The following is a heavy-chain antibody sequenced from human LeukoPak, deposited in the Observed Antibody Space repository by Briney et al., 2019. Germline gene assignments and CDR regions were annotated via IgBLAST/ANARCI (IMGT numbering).Heavy chain of an antibody. D-gene: IGHD5-18*01. J-gene: IGHJ4*02. CDR2: ISGSGGST. CDR1: GFTFNNFA. CDR3: AKDLGWIQFGY. V-gene: IGHV3-23*01. Sequence: PGGSLRLSCAASGFTFNNFAMSWVRQAPGKGLEWVSAISGSGGSTYYADSVKGRFTISRDNSKNTVYLQVRSLRAEDTAVYYCAKDLGWIQFGYWGQGALVTVSS.